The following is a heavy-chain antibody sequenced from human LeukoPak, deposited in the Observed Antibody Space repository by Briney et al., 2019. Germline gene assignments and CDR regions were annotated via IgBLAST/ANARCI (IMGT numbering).Heavy chain of an antibody. Sequence: PGGSLRLSCEAYAFTFSSYWMSWVRQAPGKGLEWVANMKEDGGEINYVDSVKGRFTISRDNAKNSLFLQMNSLRVEDTAVYYCARDRGYSTFDYWGQGTLVTVSS. CDR2: MKEDGGEI. CDR3: ARDRGYSTFDY. D-gene: IGHD4-23*01. J-gene: IGHJ4*02. V-gene: IGHV3-7*01. CDR1: AFTFSSYW.